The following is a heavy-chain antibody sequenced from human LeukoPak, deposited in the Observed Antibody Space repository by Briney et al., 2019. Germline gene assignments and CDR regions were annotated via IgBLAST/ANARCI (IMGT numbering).Heavy chain of an antibody. V-gene: IGHV3-30*03. D-gene: IGHD3-9*01. CDR2: ILKDGSNA. J-gene: IGHJ4*02. CDR3: ARDFHYFFDY. Sequence: DWVSLILKDGSNAFYADSVKGRFTISRDNSGNTLFLQMNSLRAEDTAIYYCARDFHYFFDYCGQGTLVTVSS.